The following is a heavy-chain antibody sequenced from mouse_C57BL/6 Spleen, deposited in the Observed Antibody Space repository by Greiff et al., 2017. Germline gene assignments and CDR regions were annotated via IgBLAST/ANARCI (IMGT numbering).Heavy chain of an antibody. J-gene: IGHJ4*01. CDR3: SSDCYGSRDYYAMDY. V-gene: IGHV1-53*01. CDR1: GYTFTSYW. D-gene: IGHD1-1*01. CDR2: INPSNGGT. Sequence: VQLQQPGPELVKPGASVKLSCKASGYTFTSYWMHWVQQRPGQGLEWIGNINPSNGGTNYNDKLKSKGTLTVDKSYSTAYMQLSSLTSEDSAVYYCSSDCYGSRDYYAMDYWGQGTSVTVAS.